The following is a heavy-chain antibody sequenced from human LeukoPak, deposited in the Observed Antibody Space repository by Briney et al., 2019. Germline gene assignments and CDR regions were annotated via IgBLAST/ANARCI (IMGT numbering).Heavy chain of an antibody. D-gene: IGHD4-17*01. CDR2: INKSANTI. CDR1: GFTFSTYS. Sequence: GGSLRLSCSASGFTFSTYSMNWVRQVPGKGLEWVSYINKSANTIYYADSVKGRFTISRDNAKNSLYLQMNSLRAEDTAVYYCARDLVYGDYDKWGQGTLVTVSS. V-gene: IGHV3-48*01. J-gene: IGHJ4*02. CDR3: ARDLVYGDYDK.